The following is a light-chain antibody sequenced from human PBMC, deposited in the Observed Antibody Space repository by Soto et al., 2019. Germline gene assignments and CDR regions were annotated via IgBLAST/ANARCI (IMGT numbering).Light chain of an antibody. J-gene: IGLJ3*02. CDR1: SSNIGGNS. V-gene: IGLV1-51*01. CDR3: ATWDSSLTVGV. Sequence: QSVMTQPPSVSAAPGQKVTISCSGSSSNIGGNSVSWYQQLPGTAPKLLIYDDNKRPSGIPDRFSGSKSGTSATLGITGFQTGDEADYYCATWDSSLTVGVFGGGTKLTVL. CDR2: DDN.